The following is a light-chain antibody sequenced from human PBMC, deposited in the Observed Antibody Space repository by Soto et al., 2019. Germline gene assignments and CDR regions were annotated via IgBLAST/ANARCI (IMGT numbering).Light chain of an antibody. CDR2: EVA. Sequence: QSALTQPASVSGSPGQSITISCTGTSRDIGFYNYVSWYQQHPGKAPKLIIYEVAKRPSGVSSRFSGSKSGNTASLTISGHQAEDEADYHCSSYTNSGTLYVFGTGTKVIVL. V-gene: IGLV2-14*01. CDR3: SSYTNSGTLYV. CDR1: SRDIGFYNY. J-gene: IGLJ1*01.